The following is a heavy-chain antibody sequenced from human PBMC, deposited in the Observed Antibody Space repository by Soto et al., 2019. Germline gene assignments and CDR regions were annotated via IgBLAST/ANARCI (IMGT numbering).Heavy chain of an antibody. CDR2: IIPIFGTA. D-gene: IGHD3-22*01. CDR3: ARGLYYYDSSGYYHFDY. Sequence: QVQLVQSGAKVKKPGSSVKVSCKASGGTFSSNAISWVRQAPGQGLEWMGGIIPIFGTANYAQKFQGRVTITADESTSTAYMELSSLRSEDTAVYYCARGLYYYDSSGYYHFDYWGQGTLVTVSS. J-gene: IGHJ4*02. CDR1: GGTFSSNA. V-gene: IGHV1-69*01.